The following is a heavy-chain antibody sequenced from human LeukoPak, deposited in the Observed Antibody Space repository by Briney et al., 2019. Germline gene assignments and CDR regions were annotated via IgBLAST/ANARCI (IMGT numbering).Heavy chain of an antibody. CDR3: ARGGLYGSKLNPFDY. CDR2: IYTSGST. D-gene: IGHD3-10*01. J-gene: IGHJ4*02. CDR1: GGSISSYY. Sequence: SETLSLTCTPSGGSISSYYWSWIRQPAGKGLEWIGRIYTSGSTNYNPSLKSRVTMSVDTSKNQFSLKLSSVTAADTAVYYCARGGLYGSKLNPFDYWGQGTLVTVSS. V-gene: IGHV4-4*07.